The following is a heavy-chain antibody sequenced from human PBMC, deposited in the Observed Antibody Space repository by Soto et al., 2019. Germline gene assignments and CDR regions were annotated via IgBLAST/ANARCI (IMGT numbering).Heavy chain of an antibody. V-gene: IGHV3-21*01. CDR3: ARDIEYSSSSVDY. CDR1: GFTFSSYS. D-gene: IGHD6-6*01. CDR2: IIFSCSYI. Sequence: PGGSLRLSCAASGFTFSSYSMTWVRQAPGKGLEWVLSIIFSCSYIYYAASVKGRFTISRDNAKNSLYLQMNSLRAEDTAVYYCARDIEYSSSSVDYWGQGTLVTVS. J-gene: IGHJ4*02.